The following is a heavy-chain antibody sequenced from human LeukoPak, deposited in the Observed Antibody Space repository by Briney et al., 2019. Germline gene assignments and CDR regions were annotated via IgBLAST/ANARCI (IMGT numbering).Heavy chain of an antibody. Sequence: GGSLRLSSAASGFTFSDSYMHWVRQASGKGLEWVGLIRTKTRNYAATYAESVKGRFTISRDDSKNTAYLQMNSLRAEDTAVHYCAKDFLSHWIVVVINDAFDIWGQGTMVTVSS. CDR2: IRTKTRNYAA. D-gene: IGHD3-22*01. CDR3: AKDFLSHWIVVVINDAFDI. J-gene: IGHJ3*02. CDR1: GFTFSDSY. V-gene: IGHV3-73*01.